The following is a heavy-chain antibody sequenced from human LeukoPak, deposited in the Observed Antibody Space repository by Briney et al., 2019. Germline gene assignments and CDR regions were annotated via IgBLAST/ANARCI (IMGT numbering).Heavy chain of an antibody. V-gene: IGHV3-30*18. CDR2: ISHDGSNI. J-gene: IGHJ5*02. D-gene: IGHD3-22*01. CDR3: AKDPYRVIVATGNYLDP. Sequence: AGGSLRLSCVASGFTFYSYGMHWVRQAPGKGLEWVAVISHDGSNIHYGDSVKGRFTISRDNSKNTLYLQMNSLRAEDTAVYHCAKDPYRVIVATGNYLDPWGQGTLVTVSS. CDR1: GFTFYSYG.